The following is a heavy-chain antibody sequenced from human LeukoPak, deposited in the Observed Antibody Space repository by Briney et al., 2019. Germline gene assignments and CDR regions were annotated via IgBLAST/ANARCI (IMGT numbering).Heavy chain of an antibody. CDR3: AREPCSSTSCYYNWFDP. D-gene: IGHD2-2*01. J-gene: IGHJ5*02. CDR1: GGSIISGGYY. CDR2: IYYSGST. Sequence: SETLSLTCTVSGGSIISGGYYWSWIRQHPGKGLEWIGYIYYSGSTYYNPSLKSRVTISVDTSKNQFSLKLSSVTAADTAVYYCAREPCSSTSCYYNWFDPWGQGTLVTVSS. V-gene: IGHV4-31*03.